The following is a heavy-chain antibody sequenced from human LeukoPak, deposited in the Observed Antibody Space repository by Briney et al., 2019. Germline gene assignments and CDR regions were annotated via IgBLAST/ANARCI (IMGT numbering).Heavy chain of an antibody. D-gene: IGHD2-21*02. CDR3: ARTDCGGDCYSSRGWFDP. CDR2: INPSGGST. V-gene: IGHV1-46*01. Sequence: GASVKVSCKASGYTFTSYYMHWVRQAPGQGLEWIGIINPSGGSTSYAQKFQGRVTMTRDMSTSTVYMELSSLRSEDTAVYYCARTDCGGDCYSSRGWFDPWGQGTLVTVSS. J-gene: IGHJ5*02. CDR1: GYTFTSYY.